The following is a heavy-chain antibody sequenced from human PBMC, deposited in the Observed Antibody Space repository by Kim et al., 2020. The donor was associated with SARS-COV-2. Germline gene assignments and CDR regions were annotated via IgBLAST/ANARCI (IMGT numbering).Heavy chain of an antibody. V-gene: IGHV3-73*01. Sequence: GGSLRLSCAASGFRFSDCTIQWIRQASGKGLEWVGRVNPKASGYWTAYAASLEGRFTVSRDDTKNTAYLEMNNLKTEDSALYYCSGFYHDTSGALIDNWGQGTLVSVSS. D-gene: IGHD3-22*01. CDR3: SGFYHDTSGALIDN. J-gene: IGHJ4*02. CDR2: VNPKASGYWT. CDR1: GFRFSDCT.